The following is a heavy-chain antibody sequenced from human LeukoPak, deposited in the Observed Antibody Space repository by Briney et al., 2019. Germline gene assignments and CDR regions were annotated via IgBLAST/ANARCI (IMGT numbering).Heavy chain of an antibody. Sequence: GGSLRLSCAASGFSFRTYSMNWVRQAPGKGLEWVSYISSSGSTIYYADSVKGRFTISRDNAKNSLYLQMNSLRAEDTAVYYCARGTAYGSGSHPMDVWGKGTTVTVSS. CDR2: ISSSGSTI. V-gene: IGHV3-48*04. CDR1: GFSFRTYS. CDR3: ARGTAYGSGSHPMDV. D-gene: IGHD3-10*01. J-gene: IGHJ6*03.